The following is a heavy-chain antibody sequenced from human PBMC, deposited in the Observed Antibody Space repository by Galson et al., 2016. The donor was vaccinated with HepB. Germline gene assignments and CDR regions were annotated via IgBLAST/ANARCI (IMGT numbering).Heavy chain of an antibody. D-gene: IGHD3-16*02. CDR3: VKDFDYVWGSFRFQTKDYFDC. V-gene: IGHV3-64D*06. J-gene: IGHJ4*02. Sequence: SLRLSCAASGFTFSRYALHWVRQAPGKGLESVSAISSNGGTTYYADSVQGRFTISRDNFKNTLYLQMSSLRAEDTAVYYCVKDFDYVWGSFRFQTKDYFDCWGQGTLVTVSS. CDR1: GFTFSRYA. CDR2: ISSNGGTT.